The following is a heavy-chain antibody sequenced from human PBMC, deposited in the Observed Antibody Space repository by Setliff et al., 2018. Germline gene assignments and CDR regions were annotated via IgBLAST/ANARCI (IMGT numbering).Heavy chain of an antibody. Sequence: GESLKISCKGSGYSFTSYWIGWVRQMPGKGLEWMGVIYPGDSDTRYSPSFQGQVTISADKSISTAYLQWSSLKASDTAMYYCARWGKISGYDSSPTYYCYYGMDVWGQGTTVTVSS. J-gene: IGHJ6*02. V-gene: IGHV5-51*01. D-gene: IGHD5-12*01. CDR2: IYPGDSDT. CDR1: GYSFTSYW. CDR3: ARWGKISGYDSSPTYYCYYGMDV.